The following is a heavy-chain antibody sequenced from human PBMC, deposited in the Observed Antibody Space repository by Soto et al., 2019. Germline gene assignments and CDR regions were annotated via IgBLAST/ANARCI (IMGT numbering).Heavy chain of an antibody. CDR2: VYWDDDK. J-gene: IGHJ4*02. Sequence: SGPTLMNPTQTLTLTCSFSGFSLSKSGVSLAWLRQPPGKALEWLTVVYWDDDKRYNAYLKTRLTITKDTSRKDVLMTMTNMDPVDTGTDYCARHMSPRLFLDYWGQGILVTVSS. CDR3: ARHMSPRLFLDY. CDR1: GFSLSKSGVS. D-gene: IGHD2-21*01. V-gene: IGHV2-5*02.